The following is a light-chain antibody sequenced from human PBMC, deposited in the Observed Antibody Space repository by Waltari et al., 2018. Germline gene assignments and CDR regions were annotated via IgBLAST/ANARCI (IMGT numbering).Light chain of an antibody. Sequence: QSALTQPASVSGSPGQSITISCTGTSSDVGGYNYVSWYQQHPGQAPKLMIYDVSKRPSGVSMRFSGSKSGNTASLTISGLQAEDEADYYCSSYTSSSTRVFGGGTKLTVL. CDR3: SSYTSSSTRV. CDR2: DVS. V-gene: IGLV2-14*01. J-gene: IGLJ3*02. CDR1: SSDVGGYNY.